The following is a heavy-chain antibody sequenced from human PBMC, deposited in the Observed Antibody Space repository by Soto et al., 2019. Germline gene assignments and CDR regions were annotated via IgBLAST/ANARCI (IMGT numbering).Heavy chain of an antibody. CDR3: ARRKGDSDSLLWFDP. Sequence: QLQLQESGPGLLKPSETLSLTCTVSGGSISSGVHYWGWIRRPPGKGLEWIGNIYYSESTYYKPSLKSRVTISVDTSKNQFSLKLSSVTAADTAVYYCARRKGDSDSLLWFDPWGQGTLVTVSS. CDR1: GGSISSGVHY. J-gene: IGHJ5*02. V-gene: IGHV4-39*01. CDR2: IYYSEST. D-gene: IGHD1-26*01.